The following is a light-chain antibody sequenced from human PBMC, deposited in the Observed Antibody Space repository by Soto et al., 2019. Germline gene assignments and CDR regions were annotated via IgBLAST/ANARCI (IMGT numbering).Light chain of an antibody. CDR2: DAS. J-gene: IGKJ5*01. CDR1: QSVSIY. CDR3: QQRSNWPTS. Sequence: EIVLTQSPATLSLSPGERATLSCRASQSVSIYLAWYQQKPGQAPRLLVYDASSRATGIPARFSGSVSGTDFTLTISSLEPEDFAVYFCQQRSNWPTSFGQGTRLEIK. V-gene: IGKV3-11*01.